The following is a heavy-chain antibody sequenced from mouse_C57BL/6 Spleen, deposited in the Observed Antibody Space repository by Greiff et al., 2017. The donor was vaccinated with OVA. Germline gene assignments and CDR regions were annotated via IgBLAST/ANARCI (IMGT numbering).Heavy chain of an antibody. Sequence: EVQVVESGGGLVQPGGSLSLSCAASGFTFTDYYMSWVHQPPGKALEWLGFIRNKANGYTTEYSASVKGRFTMSRDNSQSIIYLQITALRAEESAAYDCAGYDGRSYENAMDYWGQGTSVTVSS. CDR3: AGYDGRSYENAMDY. CDR2: IRNKANGYTT. D-gene: IGHD1-1*01. CDR1: GFTFTDYY. J-gene: IGHJ4*01. V-gene: IGHV7-3*01.